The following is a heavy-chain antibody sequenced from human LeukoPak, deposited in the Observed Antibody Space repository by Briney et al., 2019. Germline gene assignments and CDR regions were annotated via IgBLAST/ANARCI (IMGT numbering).Heavy chain of an antibody. V-gene: IGHV4-59*08. Sequence: SETLSLTCTVSGVSINSHYWSWIRQSPGKGLEWIAYGHYSGTTNYNPSLKSRVTISLDTSKNQFSLKLTSVSAADTAMYYCAGHGTGTGYPLDYWGLGTLVTVSS. CDR2: GHYSGTT. J-gene: IGHJ4*02. CDR1: GVSINSHY. D-gene: IGHD3/OR15-3a*01. CDR3: AGHGTGTGYPLDY.